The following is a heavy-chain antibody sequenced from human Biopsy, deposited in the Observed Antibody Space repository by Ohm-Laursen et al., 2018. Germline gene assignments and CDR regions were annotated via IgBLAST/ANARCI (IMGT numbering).Heavy chain of an antibody. CDR1: GDSLRLPYY. Sequence: SDTLSLTCTVSGDSLRLPYYWGWIRQPPGKGLEYIGSIYHTGRTYYNPSLKSRVTMSIDTWKNHFSLDLSSVTAADTAVYFCARHRWDTVMVRQPSHFDAWGQGALVTVSS. D-gene: IGHD5-18*01. CDR3: ARHRWDTVMVRQPSHFDA. CDR2: IYHTGRT. J-gene: IGHJ4*02. V-gene: IGHV4-38-2*02.